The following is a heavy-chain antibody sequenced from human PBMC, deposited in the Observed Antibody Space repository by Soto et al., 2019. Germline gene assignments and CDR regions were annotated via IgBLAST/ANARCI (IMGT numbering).Heavy chain of an antibody. CDR3: TIWWEAVGYQYYALYV. V-gene: IGHV1-69*06. D-gene: IGHD1-26*01. Sequence: QVQLLQAWSEVRKPGSSVKVSCKASGGTHNNYAFTWVRQARGQGLEWVGRIIPIFATVVYAQRFEGRVTISADTSTSTASMELTNLRFGDTAGYYCTIWWEAVGYQYYALYVWGPGDAITVSS. CDR2: IIPIFATV. CDR1: GGTHNNYA. J-gene: IGHJ6*02.